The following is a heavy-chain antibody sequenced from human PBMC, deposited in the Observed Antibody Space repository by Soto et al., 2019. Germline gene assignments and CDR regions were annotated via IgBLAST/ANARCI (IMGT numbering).Heavy chain of an antibody. CDR1: GFTFSSYA. CDR3: ARRGRAVSSYYFDY. J-gene: IGHJ4*02. Sequence: EVQLVESGGGLVQPGGSLRLSCAASGFTFSSYAMHWVRQAPGKGLEYVSAISSNGGSTYYANSVKGRFTISRDNSKNTLYLQMGRLRAEDMAVYYCARRGRAVSSYYFDYWGQGTLVTVSS. D-gene: IGHD3-16*01. CDR2: ISSNGGST. V-gene: IGHV3-64*01.